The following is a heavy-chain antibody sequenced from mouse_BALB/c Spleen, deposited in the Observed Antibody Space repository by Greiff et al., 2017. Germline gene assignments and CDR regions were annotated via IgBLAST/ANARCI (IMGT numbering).Heavy chain of an antibody. Sequence: VQLQQSGAELVRPGALVKLSCKASGFNIKDYYMHWVKQRPEQGLEWIGWIDPENGNTIYDPKFQGKASITADTSSNTAYLQLSSLTSEDTAVYYCARGDYCDSSYLFAYWGQGTLVTVSA. V-gene: IGHV14-1*02. CDR2: IDPENGNT. D-gene: IGHD1-1*01. CDR3: ARGDYCDSSYLFAY. CDR1: GFNIKDYY. J-gene: IGHJ3*01.